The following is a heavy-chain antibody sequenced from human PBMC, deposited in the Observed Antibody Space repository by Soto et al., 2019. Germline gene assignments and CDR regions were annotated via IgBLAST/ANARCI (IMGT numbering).Heavy chain of an antibody. J-gene: IGHJ5*02. CDR2: IYWDDDK. CDR3: AHTYYDFWSGYFSMPSGVVAWFDP. Sequence: GSGPTLVNPTQTLTLTCTFSGFSLSTSGVGVGWIRQPPGKALEWLALIYWDDDKRYSPSLKTRLTITKDTSKKQVVVTMTNMDPVDTATYYCAHTYYDFWSGYFSMPSGVVAWFDPWGQGTLVTVSS. CDR1: GFSLSTSGVG. V-gene: IGHV2-5*02. D-gene: IGHD3-3*01.